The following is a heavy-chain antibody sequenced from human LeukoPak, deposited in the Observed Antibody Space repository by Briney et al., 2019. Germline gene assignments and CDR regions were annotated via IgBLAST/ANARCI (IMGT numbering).Heavy chain of an antibody. CDR1: GFTFSPYI. CDR3: AREDY. V-gene: IGHV3-21*04. CDR2: IGSSSANI. J-gene: IGHJ4*02. Sequence: GGSLRLSCAASGFTFSPYIMNWVRQAPGKGLEWVSSIGSSSANIFYADSVKGRFTISRDNSKNSVFLQMNSLRAEDTAVYYCAREDYWGQGTLVTVSS.